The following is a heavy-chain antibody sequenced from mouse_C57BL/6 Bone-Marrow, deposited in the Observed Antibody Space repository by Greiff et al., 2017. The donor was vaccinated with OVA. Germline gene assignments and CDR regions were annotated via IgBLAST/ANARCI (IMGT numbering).Heavy chain of an antibody. J-gene: IGHJ3*01. CDR1: GFTFSSYA. D-gene: IGHD1-1*01. V-gene: IGHV5-4*03. CDR3: ASITTVAGAY. CDR2: ISDGGSYT. Sequence: EVKVVESGGGLVKPGGSLKLSCAASGFTFSSYAMSWVRQTPDKRLEWVATISDGGSYTYYPDNVKGRFTISRDNAKNNLYLQMSHLKSEDTAMYYCASITTVAGAYWGQGTLVTVSA.